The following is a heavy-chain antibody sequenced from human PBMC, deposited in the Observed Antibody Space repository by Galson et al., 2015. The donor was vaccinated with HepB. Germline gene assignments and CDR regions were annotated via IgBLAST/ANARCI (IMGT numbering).Heavy chain of an antibody. CDR1: GFTFYNYN. CDR2: NSSSGDTV. Sequence: LRLSCAASGFTFYNYNMNWVRPAPGKGLGLASYNSSSGDTVFYSDSVTGRFTISRDNPKDSLFLQVNSLRAEDTAVYYWARDARRGGDNYESSGFFLYYFDFWGQGTVVTVSS. D-gene: IGHD3-22*01. J-gene: IGHJ4*02. CDR3: ARDARRGGDNYESSGFFLYYFDF. V-gene: IGHV3-48*01.